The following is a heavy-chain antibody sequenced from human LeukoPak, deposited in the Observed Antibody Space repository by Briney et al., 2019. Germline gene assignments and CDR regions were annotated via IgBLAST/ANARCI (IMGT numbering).Heavy chain of an antibody. CDR2: IYYSGST. V-gene: IGHV4-59*01. Sequence: SETLSLTCTVSGGSISSYYWTWIRQPPGKGLEWIGYIYYSGSTNYNPSLKSRVTISVDTSKNQFSLKLSSVTAADTAVYYCARDLTTVTWVLDYWGQGTLVTVSS. CDR1: GGSISSYY. CDR3: ARDLTTVTWVLDY. D-gene: IGHD4-17*01. J-gene: IGHJ4*02.